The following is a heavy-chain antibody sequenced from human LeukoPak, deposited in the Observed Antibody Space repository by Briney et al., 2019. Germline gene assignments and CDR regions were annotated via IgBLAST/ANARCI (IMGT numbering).Heavy chain of an antibody. V-gene: IGHV4-31*03. D-gene: IGHD5-18*01. J-gene: IGHJ4*02. CDR3: ARRGYSYGYCDY. CDR1: GGSISSGGYY. Sequence: PSETLSLTCTVSGGSISSGGYYWSWIRQHPGKGLEWIGYIYYSGSTYYNPSLKSRVTISVDTSKNQFSLKLSSVTAADTAVYYCARRGYSYGYCDYWGQGTLVTVSS. CDR2: IYYSGST.